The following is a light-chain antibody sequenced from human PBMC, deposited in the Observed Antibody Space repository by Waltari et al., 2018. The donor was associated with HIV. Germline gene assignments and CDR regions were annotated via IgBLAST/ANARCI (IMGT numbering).Light chain of an antibody. CDR1: SRDVGGYNF. V-gene: IGLV2-11*01. Sequence: HSALTQPRSVSGSPGQSVTISCTGTSRDVGGYNFVSCYQQNPVKAPQLLVYNVNKRTSGLPDRFSGSKSGNTASLIISGLQAEDEADYYCLSYAGSNTLVFGGGTTVTVL. CDR2: NVN. CDR3: LSYAGSNTLV. J-gene: IGLJ3*02.